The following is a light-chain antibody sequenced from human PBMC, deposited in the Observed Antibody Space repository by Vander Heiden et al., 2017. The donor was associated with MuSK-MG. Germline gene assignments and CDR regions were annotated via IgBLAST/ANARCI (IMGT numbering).Light chain of an antibody. CDR1: QSISSY. J-gene: IGKJ2*01. Sequence: DIQMTQSPSSLSASVGDRVTITCRASQSISSYLHWYQQKPGKAPKLLSYAASSLPRRVPSRFSGSGGGTYVTLIIISLQPEDFAAYYLQHRYRNPPEIAFGQGTKLEIK. V-gene: IGKV1-39*01. CDR2: AAS. CDR3: QHRYRNPPEIA.